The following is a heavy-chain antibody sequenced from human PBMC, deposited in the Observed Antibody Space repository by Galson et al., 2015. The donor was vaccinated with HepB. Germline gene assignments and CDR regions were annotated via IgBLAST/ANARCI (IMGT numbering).Heavy chain of an antibody. D-gene: IGHD2-2*01. V-gene: IGHV2-70*01. CDR1: GFSLSTSGMC. J-gene: IGHJ6*03. CDR3: ARAVVPAATSYYMDV. Sequence: PALVKPPQTLTLTCTFSGFSLSTSGMCVSWIRQPPGKALEWLALIDWDDDKYYSTSLKTRLTISKDTSKNQVVLTMTNMDPVDTATYYCARAVVPAATSYYMDVWGKGTTVTVSS. CDR2: IDWDDDK.